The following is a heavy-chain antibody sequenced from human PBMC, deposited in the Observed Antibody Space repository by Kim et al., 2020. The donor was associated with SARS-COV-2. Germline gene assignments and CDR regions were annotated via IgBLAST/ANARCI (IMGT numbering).Heavy chain of an antibody. D-gene: IGHD5-18*01. CDR3: ARDRMRYSYGVDMDV. J-gene: IGHJ6*02. V-gene: IGHV3-30*01. Sequence: DTWKGRFTISRDNSKNTLYLQMNSLRAEDTAVYFCARDRMRYSYGVDMDVWGQGTTVTVSS.